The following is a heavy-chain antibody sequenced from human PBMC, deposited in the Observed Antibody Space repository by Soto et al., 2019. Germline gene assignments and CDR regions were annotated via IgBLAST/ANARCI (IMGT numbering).Heavy chain of an antibody. CDR1: GGTFSSYA. CDR3: ATLIPSIAAADAAFDI. CDR2: IIPIFGTA. D-gene: IGHD6-13*01. V-gene: IGHV1-69*12. J-gene: IGHJ3*02. Sequence: QVQLVQSGAEVKKPGSSVKVSCKASGGTFSSYAISWVRQAPGQGLEWMGGIIPIFGTANYAQKFQGRVTMTADESTSTAYMELSSLRSEDTAVYYCATLIPSIAAADAAFDIWGQGTMVTVSS.